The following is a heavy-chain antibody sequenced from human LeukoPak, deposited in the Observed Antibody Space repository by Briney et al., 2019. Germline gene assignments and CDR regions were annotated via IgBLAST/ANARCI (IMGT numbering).Heavy chain of an antibody. V-gene: IGHV4-59*01. J-gene: IGHJ4*02. D-gene: IGHD3-3*01. Sequence: SETLSLTCTVSGGSIRTYYWSWIRQPPGKELEWIGNVYYSGNTNYNPSLKSRVTISVGTSKNQFSLKLDSVTAADTAMYYCLRGSSYYVIWGQGTLVTVSS. CDR2: VYYSGNT. CDR1: GGSIRTYY. CDR3: LRGSSYYVI.